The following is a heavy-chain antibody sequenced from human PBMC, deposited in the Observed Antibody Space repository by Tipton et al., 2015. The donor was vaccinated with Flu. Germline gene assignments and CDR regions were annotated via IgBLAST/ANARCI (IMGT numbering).Heavy chain of an antibody. CDR2: IYYSGST. J-gene: IGHJ3*02. V-gene: IGHV4-39*07. Sequence: TLSLTCTVSGGSISSSSYYWGWIRQPPGRGLEWIWSIYYSGSTYYNPTLKSRVTISVDTSKNQFSLKLSSVTAAATAGYYCARDYDMLTGPVALDIWGQGTMVTVSS. D-gene: IGHD3-9*01. CDR1: GGSISSSSYY. CDR3: ARDYDMLTGPVALDI.